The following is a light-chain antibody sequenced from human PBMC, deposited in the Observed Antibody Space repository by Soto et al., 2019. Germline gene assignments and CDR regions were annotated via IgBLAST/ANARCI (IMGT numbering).Light chain of an antibody. CDR1: QSVSSN. V-gene: IGKV3-15*01. J-gene: IGKJ1*01. CDR3: QQYNNWPPWT. Sequence: EIVMTQSPATLSVSPGERATLSCRASQSVSSNLAWYQQKPGQAPRLLIYGASTRATGIPARFSGRWSGTEFTLTISRLQSEDFAVYYCQQYNNWPPWTFGQGTKVDIK. CDR2: GAS.